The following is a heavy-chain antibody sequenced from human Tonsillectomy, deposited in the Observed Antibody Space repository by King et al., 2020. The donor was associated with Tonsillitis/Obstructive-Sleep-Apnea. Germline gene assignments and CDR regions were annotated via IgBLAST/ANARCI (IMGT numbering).Heavy chain of an antibody. V-gene: IGHV1-2*02. Sequence: QLVQSVAEVKKPGASVKVSCKASGYTFTGYYMQWVRQAPGQGLEWMGWINPNSGGTKYAQKFQGRVTMTRDTSIGTAYMELTRLRSDDTAVYYCARDYGRSGRDYYYYGMDVWGQGTAVTVSS. CDR1: GYTFTGYY. CDR3: ARDYGRSGRDYYYYGMDV. D-gene: IGHD1-26*01. CDR2: INPNSGGT. J-gene: IGHJ6*02.